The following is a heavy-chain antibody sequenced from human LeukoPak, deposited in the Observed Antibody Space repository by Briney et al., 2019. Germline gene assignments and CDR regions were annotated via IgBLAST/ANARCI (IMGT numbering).Heavy chain of an antibody. CDR3: ARPVPSRLGWFDP. CDR2: IYYSGST. J-gene: IGHJ5*02. V-gene: IGHV4-39*01. Sequence: PSETLSLTCIVSGGSISSSSYYWGWIRQPPGKGLEWIGSIYYSGSTYYNPSLRSRVSISVHTSKNQFSLKLTSVTAADTAVYYCARPVPSRLGWFDPWGQGTLVTVSS. CDR1: GGSISSSSYY. D-gene: IGHD1-1*01.